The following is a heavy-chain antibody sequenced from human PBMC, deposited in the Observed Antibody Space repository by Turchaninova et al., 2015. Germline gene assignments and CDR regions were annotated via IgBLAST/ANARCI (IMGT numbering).Heavy chain of an antibody. V-gene: IGHV4-39*01. CDR3: ARLYDFWSGYPDAFDI. J-gene: IGHJ3*02. CDR1: GGSISSSSYY. Sequence: QLQLQESGPGLVKPSETLSLTCTVSGGSISSSSYYWGWIRQPPGKGLEWIGSIYYSGSTYYNPSLKRRVTLSVDTSKNQFSLKRSSVTAADTAVYYCARLYDFWSGYPDAFDIWGQGTMVTVSS. CDR2: IYYSGST. D-gene: IGHD3-3*01.